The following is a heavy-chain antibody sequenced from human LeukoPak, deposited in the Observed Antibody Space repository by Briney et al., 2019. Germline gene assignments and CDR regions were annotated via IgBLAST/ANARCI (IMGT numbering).Heavy chain of an antibody. D-gene: IGHD3-22*01. CDR3: ARDLKRRVYYDSSGSDDAFDI. Sequence: GGSLRLSCAASGFTFSSYAMSWVRQAPGKGLEWVSAISGSGGSTYYADSVKGRFTISRDNAKNSLYLQMNSLRAEDTAVYYCARDLKRRVYYDSSGSDDAFDIWGQGTMVTVSS. CDR1: GFTFSSYA. V-gene: IGHV3-23*01. CDR2: ISGSGGST. J-gene: IGHJ3*02.